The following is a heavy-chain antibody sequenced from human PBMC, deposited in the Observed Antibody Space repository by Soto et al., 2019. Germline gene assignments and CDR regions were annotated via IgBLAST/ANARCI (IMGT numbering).Heavy chain of an antibody. J-gene: IGHJ4*02. D-gene: IGHD3-22*01. V-gene: IGHV3-33*01. Sequence: GGSLRLSCAASGFTFSSYGMHWVRQAPGKGLEWVAVIWYDGSNKYYADSVKGRFTISRDNSKNTLYLQMNSLRAEDTAVYYCTTDPVTMLVVVPSSGWGQGPLVTVSS. CDR2: IWYDGSNK. CDR1: GFTFSSYG. CDR3: TTDPVTMLVVVPSSG.